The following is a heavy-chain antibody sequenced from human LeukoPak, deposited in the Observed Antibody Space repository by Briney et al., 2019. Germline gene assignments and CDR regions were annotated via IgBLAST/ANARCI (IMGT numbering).Heavy chain of an antibody. V-gene: IGHV4-31*03. D-gene: IGHD6-13*01. CDR3: ARVESRAAGHYYYYYGMDV. CDR1: GGSISSGGYY. CDR2: IYYSGST. J-gene: IGHJ6*02. Sequence: PSETLSLTCTVSGGSISSGGYYWSWIRQHPGKGLEWIGYIYYSGSTYYNPSLKSRVTISVDTSKNQFSLKLSSVTAADTAVYYCARVESRAAGHYYYYYGMDVWGQGTTVTVSS.